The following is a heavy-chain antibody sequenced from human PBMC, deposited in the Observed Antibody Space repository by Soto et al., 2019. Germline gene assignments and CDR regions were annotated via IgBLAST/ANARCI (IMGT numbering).Heavy chain of an antibody. V-gene: IGHV3-30-3*01. J-gene: IGHJ6*02. D-gene: IGHD4-4*01. CDR1: A. CDR3: AREKSNYEYYCAMDV. Sequence: ARNINQQAPGKGLEWVAVISYDGSNKYYADSVKGRFTISRDNSKNTLYLQMNSLRAEDTAVYYCAREKSNYEYYCAMDVWCQRTRATVP. CDR2: ISYDGSNK.